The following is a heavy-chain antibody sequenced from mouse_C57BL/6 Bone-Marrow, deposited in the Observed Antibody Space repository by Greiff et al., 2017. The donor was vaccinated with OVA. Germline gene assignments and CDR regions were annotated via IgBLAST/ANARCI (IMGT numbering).Heavy chain of an antibody. CDR2: IYPGDGDT. CDR3: AQGGGLLGGYYGWYFDV. D-gene: IGHD1-1*01. J-gene: IGHJ1*03. V-gene: IGHV1-82*01. Sequence: QVQLQQSGPELVKPGASVKISCKASGYAFSSSWMNWVKQRPGKGLEWIGRIYPGDGDTNYNGKFKGKATLTADKSSSTAYMQLSSLTSEDSAVYFCAQGGGLLGGYYGWYFDVWGTGTTVTVSS. CDR1: GYAFSSSW.